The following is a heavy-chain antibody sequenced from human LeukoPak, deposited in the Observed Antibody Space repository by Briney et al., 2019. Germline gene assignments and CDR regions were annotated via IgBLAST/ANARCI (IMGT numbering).Heavy chain of an antibody. J-gene: IGHJ6*02. CDR2: ILSSGTT. V-gene: IGHV4-59*12. Sequence: SETLSLTCTVSGGSIVGYYWSWIRLPPGKRLEWIGYILSSGTTNYHPSLRSRVAMSVDTSKNQISLDLNSVTAADTAVYYCARDGDYYGMDVWGQGTTVTVSS. CDR3: ARDGDYYGMDV. CDR1: GGSIVGYY. D-gene: IGHD3-10*01.